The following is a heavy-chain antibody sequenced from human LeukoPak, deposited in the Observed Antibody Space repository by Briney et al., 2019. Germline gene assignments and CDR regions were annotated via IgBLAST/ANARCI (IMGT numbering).Heavy chain of an antibody. Sequence: GGSLRLSCAASGFTFSSYSMNWVRQAPGKGLEWVSSISSSSSYIYYADSVKGRFTISRDNAKNTLYLQMNSLRAEDTAVYYCSKRRSHGTLGIDGWYFDYWGQGTLVTVSS. CDR1: GFTFSSYS. V-gene: IGHV3-21*04. CDR2: ISSSSSYI. D-gene: IGHD7-27*01. CDR3: SKRRSHGTLGIDGWYFDY. J-gene: IGHJ4*02.